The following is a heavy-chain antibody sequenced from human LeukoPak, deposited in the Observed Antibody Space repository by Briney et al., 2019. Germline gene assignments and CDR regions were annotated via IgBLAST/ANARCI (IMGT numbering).Heavy chain of an antibody. CDR2: INHSGST. CDR3: ARGNSGVETYYYDSSGRNWFDP. D-gene: IGHD3-22*01. CDR1: GGSFSGYY. V-gene: IGHV4-34*01. J-gene: IGHJ5*02. Sequence: IPSETLSLTCAVYGGSFSGYYWSWIRQPPGKGLEWIGEINHSGSTNYNPSLKSRVTISVDTSKNQFSLKLSSVTAADTAVYYCARGNSGVETYYYDSSGRNWFDPWGQGTLVTVPS.